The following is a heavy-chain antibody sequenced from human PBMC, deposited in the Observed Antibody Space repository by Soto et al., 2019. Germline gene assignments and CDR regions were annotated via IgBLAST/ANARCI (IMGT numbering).Heavy chain of an antibody. Sequence: GGSLRLSCAASGFTFSSYSMNWVRQAPGKGLEWVSYVSSSSSTIYYADSVKGRFTISRDNAKNSLYLQMNSLRAEDTAVYYCARADSGYAHGYYYYGMDVWGQGTTVTVSS. V-gene: IGHV3-48*01. CDR1: GFTFSSYS. D-gene: IGHD5-12*01. CDR2: VSSSSSTI. J-gene: IGHJ6*02. CDR3: ARADSGYAHGYYYYGMDV.